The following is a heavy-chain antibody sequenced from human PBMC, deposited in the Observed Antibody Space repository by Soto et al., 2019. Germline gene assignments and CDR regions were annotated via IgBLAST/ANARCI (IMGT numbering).Heavy chain of an antibody. CDR3: ARDLAMWLVSGDYGMDV. CDR2: ISAYNGNT. D-gene: IGHD6-19*01. Sequence: ASVKVSCKASGYTFTSYGISWVRQAPGQGLEWMGWISAYNGNTNYAQKLQGRVTMTTDTSTSTAYMELRSLRSDDTAVYYCARDLAMWLVSGDYGMDVWGQGTTVTVSS. CDR1: GYTFTSYG. J-gene: IGHJ6*02. V-gene: IGHV1-18*04.